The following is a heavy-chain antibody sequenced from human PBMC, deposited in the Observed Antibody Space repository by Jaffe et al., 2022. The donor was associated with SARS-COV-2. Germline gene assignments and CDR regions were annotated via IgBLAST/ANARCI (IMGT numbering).Heavy chain of an antibody. Sequence: EVQLVESGGGLVQPGRSLRLSCAASGFTFDEYAMHWVRQPPGRGLEWVSGINWNGGSIGYADSVRGRFTISRDNAKNSLYLQMNSLRPEDTAFYYCSREAYGDFGYFQHWGQGTLVTVSS. D-gene: IGHD4-17*01. J-gene: IGHJ1*01. CDR2: INWNGGSI. CDR1: GFTFDEYA. V-gene: IGHV3-9*01. CDR3: SREAYGDFGYFQH.